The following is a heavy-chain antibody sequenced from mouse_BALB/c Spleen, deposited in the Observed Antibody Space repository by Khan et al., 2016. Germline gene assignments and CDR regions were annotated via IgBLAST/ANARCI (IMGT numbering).Heavy chain of an antibody. CDR2: INPNTGYT. V-gene: IGHV1-7*01. J-gene: IGHJ3*01. D-gene: IGHD1-1*01. Sequence: QVQLQQSGAELAKPGASVKMSCKASGYTFTDYWMHWVKQRPGQGLEWIGYINPNTGYTEYNQKFKDKATLTADKSSSTAYMQLSSLTSEGSAVYECAGCSYYYGSSYGWFAYWGQGTLVTVSA. CDR1: GYTFTDYW. CDR3: AGCSYYYGSSYGWFAY.